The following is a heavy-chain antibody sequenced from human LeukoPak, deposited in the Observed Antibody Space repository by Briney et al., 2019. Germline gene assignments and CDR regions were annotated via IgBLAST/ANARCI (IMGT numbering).Heavy chain of an antibody. V-gene: IGHV3-30*04. J-gene: IGHJ1*01. CDR3: AKVGSGYSSGWFSEYFQH. D-gene: IGHD6-19*01. CDR1: GFTFSRYG. Sequence: GGSLRLSCAASGFTFSRYGMHWVRQAPGKGLEWVTAISYDGSNKYYADSVKGRFTISRDNSKNTLYLQMNSLRPEDTAVYYCAKVGSGYSSGWFSEYFQHWGQGTLVTVSS. CDR2: ISYDGSNK.